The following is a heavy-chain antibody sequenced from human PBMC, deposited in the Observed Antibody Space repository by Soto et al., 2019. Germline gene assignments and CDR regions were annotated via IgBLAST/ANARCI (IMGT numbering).Heavy chain of an antibody. J-gene: IGHJ6*02. CDR3: ARDRGYSGYDSPRYYYGMDV. Sequence: GGSLRLSCAASGFNFSTYGMHWVRQAPGKGLEWVAVIWYDGSNKYYADSVKGRFTISRDNSKNTLYLQMNSLRAEDTAVYYCARDRGYSGYDSPRYYYGMDVWGQGTTVTVSS. CDR1: GFNFSTYG. CDR2: IWYDGSNK. V-gene: IGHV3-33*01. D-gene: IGHD5-12*01.